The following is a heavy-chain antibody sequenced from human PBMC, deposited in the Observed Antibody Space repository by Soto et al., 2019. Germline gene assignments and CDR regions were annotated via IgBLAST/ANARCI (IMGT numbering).Heavy chain of an antibody. CDR3: AKNQGVELVPLATVDWFDP. V-gene: IGHV3-23*01. D-gene: IGHD1-26*01. Sequence: GGSLRRSCAASGISFENFGMSWVRQAPGKGLEWISSISGSGFKKYYADSVKGRFTISRDNSKSTVYLELNNLSAEDTAVYHCAKNQGVELVPLATVDWFDPWGQGSVVTVSS. CDR1: GISFENFG. J-gene: IGHJ5*02. CDR2: ISGSGFKK.